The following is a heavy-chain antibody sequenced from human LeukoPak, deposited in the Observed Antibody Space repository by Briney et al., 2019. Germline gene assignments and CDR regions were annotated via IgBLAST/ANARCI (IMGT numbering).Heavy chain of an antibody. Sequence: GGSLRLSCAASGFTFSSYGMSWARQVPGKGLEWVSAISGSGDGTYYADSVKGRFTISRDNSKNTLYLQMNSLRAEDTAVYYCAKVGIEQWLSQGQFFDYWGQGALVTVSS. CDR3: AKVGIEQWLSQGQFFDY. CDR1: GFTFSSYG. J-gene: IGHJ4*02. V-gene: IGHV3-23*01. CDR2: ISGSGDGT. D-gene: IGHD6-19*01.